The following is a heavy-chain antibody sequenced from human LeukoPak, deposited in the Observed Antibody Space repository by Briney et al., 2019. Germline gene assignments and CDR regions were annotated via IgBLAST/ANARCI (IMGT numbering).Heavy chain of an antibody. CDR2: LYSDGNT. CDR3: SRGVEPLAANTLAY. D-gene: IGHD2-15*01. V-gene: IGHV3-53*01. CDR1: GFTVITND. Sequence: GGSLRLSCAASGFTVITNDMTWVRQAPGKGLEWVSVLYSDGNTKYADSVQGRFTISRDNSKNTLYLEMNSLSLDATAVYDCSRGVEPLAANTLAYWGQGTLVTVSS. J-gene: IGHJ4*02.